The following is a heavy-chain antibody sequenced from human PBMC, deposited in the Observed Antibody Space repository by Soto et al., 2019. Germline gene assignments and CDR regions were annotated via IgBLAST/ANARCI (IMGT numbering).Heavy chain of an antibody. Sequence: SGPYAGEPTQTLTLTCTFSGFSLSTSGVGVGWIRQPPGKALEWLALIYWNDDKRYSPSLKSRLTITKDTSKNQVVLTMTNMDPVDTATYYCAHIKLEQWLEELNWFDPWGQGTLVTVSS. V-gene: IGHV2-5*01. CDR1: GFSLSTSGVG. J-gene: IGHJ5*02. D-gene: IGHD6-19*01. CDR2: IYWNDDK. CDR3: AHIKLEQWLEELNWFDP.